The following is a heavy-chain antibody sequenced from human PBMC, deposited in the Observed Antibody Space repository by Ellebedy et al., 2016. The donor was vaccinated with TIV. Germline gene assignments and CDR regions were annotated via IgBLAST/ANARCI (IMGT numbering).Heavy chain of an antibody. CDR3: AKDNGPLEQQAYFDY. V-gene: IGHV3-33*03. CDR2: IWYDGSNK. J-gene: IGHJ4*02. CDR1: GFTFSSYG. D-gene: IGHD6-13*01. Sequence: GESLKISXAASGFTFSSYGMHWVRQAPGKRLEWVAVIWYDGSNKYYADSVKGRFTISRDNSKNSLYLQMNSLRTEDTALYYCAKDNGPLEQQAYFDYWGQGTLVTVSS.